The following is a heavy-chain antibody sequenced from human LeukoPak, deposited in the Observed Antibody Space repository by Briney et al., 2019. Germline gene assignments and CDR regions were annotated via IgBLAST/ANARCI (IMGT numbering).Heavy chain of an antibody. CDR3: AIQYSSGWYRYYFDY. D-gene: IGHD6-19*01. CDR2: FDPEDGET. CDR1: GYTLTKLS. J-gene: IGHJ4*02. Sequence: ASVKVSCKVSGYTLTKLSIHWVRQAPGKGLEWMGSFDPEDGETIYAQKFQGRVTMTEDTSTDTTYMELSSLRSEDTAVYYCAIQYSSGWYRYYFDYWGQGTLVTVSS. V-gene: IGHV1-24*01.